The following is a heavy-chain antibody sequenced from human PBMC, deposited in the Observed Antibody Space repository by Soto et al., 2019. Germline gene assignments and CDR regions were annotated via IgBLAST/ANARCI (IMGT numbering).Heavy chain of an antibody. Sequence: GGSLRLSCAASGFTFSSYAMSWVRQAPGEGLEWVSSISSTTNYIYYGDSMKGRFTISRDNAKNSLYLEMNSLRAEDTAVYYCARESEDLTSNFDYWGQGTLVTVSS. CDR3: ARESEDLTSNFDY. V-gene: IGHV3-21*06. CDR1: GFTFSSYA. CDR2: ISSTTNYI. J-gene: IGHJ4*02.